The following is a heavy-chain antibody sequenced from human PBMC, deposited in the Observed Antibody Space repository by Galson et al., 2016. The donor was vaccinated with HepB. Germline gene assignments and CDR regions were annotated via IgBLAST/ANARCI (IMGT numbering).Heavy chain of an antibody. D-gene: IGHD3-22*01. CDR1: GFSVSSNY. CDR3: AKDYYDSSGYRSYWYFDL. CDR2: ISGGGGNS. V-gene: IGHV3-23*01. Sequence: SLRLSCAASGFSVSSNYIIWVRQAPGKGLEWVSAISGGGGNSYYADSVKGRFTISRDNSKNTLYVQMHSLRAEDTAVYYCAKDYYDSSGYRSYWYFDLWGRGTLVTVSS. J-gene: IGHJ2*01.